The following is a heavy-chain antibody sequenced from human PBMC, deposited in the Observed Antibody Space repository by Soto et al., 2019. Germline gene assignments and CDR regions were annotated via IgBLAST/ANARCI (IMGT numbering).Heavy chain of an antibody. J-gene: IGHJ4*02. V-gene: IGHV1-18*01. CDR3: ARDLSYGHSLDY. CDR1: GYTFTSYG. D-gene: IGHD4-17*01. CDR2: ISAYNGNT. Sequence: QVQLVQSGAEVKKPGASVKVSCKDSGYTFTSYGISWVRQAPGQGLEWMGWISAYNGNTNYAQKLQGRVTMTTDTATSTAYMELRSLRSDDKAVYSCARDLSYGHSLDYWGQGTLDTVSS.